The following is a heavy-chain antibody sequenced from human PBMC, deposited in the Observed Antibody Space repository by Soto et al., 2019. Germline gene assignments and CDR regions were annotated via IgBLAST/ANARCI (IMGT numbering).Heavy chain of an antibody. D-gene: IGHD3-16*02. CDR1: GDSVSSNSAA. J-gene: IGHJ5*02. V-gene: IGHV6-1*01. CDR2: TYYRSKWYN. CDR3: ARTANPPYDYVWGSYRYGRAWFDP. Sequence: SQTLALTCAISGDSVSSNSAAWNWIRQSPSRGLEWLGRTYYRSKWYNDYAVSVKSRTTINPYTYKNQFSLQLNSVSPEDTAVYYCARTANPPYDYVWGSYRYGRAWFDPWGQGTLVTVSS.